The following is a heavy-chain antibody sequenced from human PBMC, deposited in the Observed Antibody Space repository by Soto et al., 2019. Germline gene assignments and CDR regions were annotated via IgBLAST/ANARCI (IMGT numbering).Heavy chain of an antibody. CDR1: GGTFSSYA. D-gene: IGHD4-17*01. V-gene: IGHV1-69*13. CDR2: IIPIFGTA. Sequence: ASVKVSCKASGGTFSSYAISWVRQAPGQGLEWMGGIIPIFGTANYAQKFQGRVTITADESTSTAYMELSSLRSEDTAVYYCARVTYGTTYYYYGMDVWGHGTPVTAP. CDR3: ARVTYGTTYYYYGMDV. J-gene: IGHJ6*02.